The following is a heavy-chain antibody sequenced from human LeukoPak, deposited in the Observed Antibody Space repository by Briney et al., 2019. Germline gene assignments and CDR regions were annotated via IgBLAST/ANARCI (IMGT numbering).Heavy chain of an antibody. D-gene: IGHD3-10*02. V-gene: IGHV4-59*11. J-gene: IGHJ3*02. Sequence: PSETLSLTCTVSGGSIGSHYWTWIRQTPGKGLEWIGYVYDIGSTKYNPSLKSRVTMSVDTSKNQFSLKLSSVTAADTAVYYCARDLYYVGAFDIWGQGTMVTVSS. CDR2: VYDIGST. CDR3: ARDLYYVGAFDI. CDR1: GGSIGSHY.